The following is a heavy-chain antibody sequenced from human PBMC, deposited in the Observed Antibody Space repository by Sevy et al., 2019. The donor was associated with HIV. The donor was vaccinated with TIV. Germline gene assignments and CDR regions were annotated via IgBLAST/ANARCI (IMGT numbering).Heavy chain of an antibody. CDR2: IRSKAYGGTT. D-gene: IGHD4-4*01. J-gene: IGHJ4*02. CDR3: TRSHSNYMSLFDY. V-gene: IGHV3-49*03. CDR1: GFTFGDYA. Sequence: GGSLRLSCTASGFTFGDYAVSWFRQAPGKGLEWVGFIRSKAYGGTTEYAASVKGRFTISRDDSKSIAYLQMNSLKTEDTAVYYCTRSHSNYMSLFDYWGQGTLVTVSS.